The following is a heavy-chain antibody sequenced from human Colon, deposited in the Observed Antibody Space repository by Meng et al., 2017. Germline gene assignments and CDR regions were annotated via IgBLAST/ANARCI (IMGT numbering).Heavy chain of an antibody. D-gene: IGHD3-10*01. CDR1: GYTFTSYA. Sequence: ASVKVSCKASGYTFTSYAMNWVRQAPGQGLEWMGWINTNTGNPTYAQGFTGRFVFSSDNSVSTAYLQISNLKAEDTAVYYCERGDYYGSGSYYGAYWGQGTLVTVSS. CDR2: INTNTGNP. CDR3: ERGDYYGSGSYYGAY. J-gene: IGHJ4*02. V-gene: IGHV7-4-1*02.